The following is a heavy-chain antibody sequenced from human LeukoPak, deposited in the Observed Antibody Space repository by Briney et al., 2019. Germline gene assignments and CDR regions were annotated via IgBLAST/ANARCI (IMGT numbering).Heavy chain of an antibody. CDR2: INPNSGGT. Sequence: ASVKVSCKASGYTFTEYYMHWVRQAPGQGLEWMGRINPNSGGTNYAQKFQGRVTMTRDTSISTAYMELSRLRSDDTAVYYCASLPTYYYDSSGYYTDYLSQGTLVTVSS. J-gene: IGHJ4*02. D-gene: IGHD3-22*01. V-gene: IGHV1-2*06. CDR1: GYTFTEYY. CDR3: ASLPTYYYDSSGYYTDY.